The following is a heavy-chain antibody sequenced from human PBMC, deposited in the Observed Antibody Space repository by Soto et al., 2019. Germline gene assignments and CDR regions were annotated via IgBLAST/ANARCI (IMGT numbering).Heavy chain of an antibody. CDR3: ARERGVRGVIGAFDI. J-gene: IGHJ3*02. CDR1: GYTFTSYG. Sequence: KVTCQASGYTFTSYGISWVRQAPGQGLEWMGWISAYNGNTNYAQKLQGRVTMTTDTSTSTAYMELRSLRSDDTAVYYCARERGVRGVIGAFDIWGQGTMVTVSS. CDR2: ISAYNGNT. D-gene: IGHD3-10*01. V-gene: IGHV1-18*01.